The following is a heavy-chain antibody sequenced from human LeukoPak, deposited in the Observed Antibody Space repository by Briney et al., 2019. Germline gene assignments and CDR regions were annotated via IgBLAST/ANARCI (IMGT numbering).Heavy chain of an antibody. CDR3: ARDAKYYDFWSGYCWFDP. Sequence: ASVKVSCKASGYTFTSYGISRVRQAPGQGLEWMGWISAYNGNTNYAQKLQGRVTMTTDTSTSTAYMELRSLRSDDTAVYYCARDAKYYDFWSGYCWFDPWGQGTLVTVSS. CDR1: GYTFTSYG. V-gene: IGHV1-18*01. CDR2: ISAYNGNT. J-gene: IGHJ5*02. D-gene: IGHD3-3*01.